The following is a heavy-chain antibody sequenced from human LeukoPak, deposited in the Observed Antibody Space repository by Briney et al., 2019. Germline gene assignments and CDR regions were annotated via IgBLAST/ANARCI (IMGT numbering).Heavy chain of an antibody. CDR2: ISGSGGST. J-gene: IGHJ4*02. D-gene: IGHD1-26*01. Sequence: PGGSLRLSCAASGFTFSSYAMSWVRQAPGKGLEWVLVISGSGGSTYSADSVKGRFTISRDNSKNTLYLQMNSLRAEDTAVYFCAKSQDGGRLFHFDYWGQGTLVTVSS. CDR1: GFTFSSYA. V-gene: IGHV3-23*01. CDR3: AKSQDGGRLFHFDY.